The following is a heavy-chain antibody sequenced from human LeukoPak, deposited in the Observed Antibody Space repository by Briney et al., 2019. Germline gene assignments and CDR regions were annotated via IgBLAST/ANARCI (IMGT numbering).Heavy chain of an antibody. CDR2: IKQDGIDT. Sequence: GGSLRLSCSASGFIFTTYWMSWVRQAPGKGLEWVANIKQDGIDTNYADSVKGRFTISRDNAKNSVYLQMNSLRAEDTATYYCAPSRWPEVHWGQGTLVTVSS. D-gene: IGHD2-15*01. CDR3: APSRWPEVH. V-gene: IGHV3-7*03. J-gene: IGHJ4*02. CDR1: GFIFTTYW.